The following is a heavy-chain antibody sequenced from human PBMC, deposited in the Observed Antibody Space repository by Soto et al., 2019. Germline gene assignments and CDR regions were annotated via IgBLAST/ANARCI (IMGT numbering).Heavy chain of an antibody. V-gene: IGHV3-9*01. D-gene: IGHD3-22*01. Sequence: EVQLVESGGGLVQSGRSLRLSCAASGFTFDDYAMHWVRQAPGKGLEWVSSISWNSGSIAYADSVKGRCTISRDNAKNSLFLQMSSLRPEDTALYYCAKALVYDSSGYYYFDYWGQGTLVTVSS. CDR3: AKALVYDSSGYYYFDY. J-gene: IGHJ4*02. CDR1: GFTFDDYA. CDR2: ISWNSGSI.